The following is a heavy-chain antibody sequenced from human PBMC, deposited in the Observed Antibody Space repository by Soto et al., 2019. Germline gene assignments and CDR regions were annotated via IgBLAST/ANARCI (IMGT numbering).Heavy chain of an antibody. CDR1: GCY. J-gene: IGHJ4*02. D-gene: IGHD3-22*01. CDR2: IYYSGST. Sequence: GCYCIMTRKNPGKGLEWIGYIYYSGSTYYNPSLKSRVTISVDTSKNQFSLKLSSVTAADTAVYYFPRAHCYYDGRGDFPYWGKGSLVTVS. CDR3: PRAHCYYDGRGDFPY. V-gene: IGHV4-31*02.